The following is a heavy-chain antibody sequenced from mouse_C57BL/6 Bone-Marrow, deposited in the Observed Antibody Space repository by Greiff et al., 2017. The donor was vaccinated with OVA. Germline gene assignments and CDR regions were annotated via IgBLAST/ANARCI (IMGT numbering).Heavy chain of an antibody. Sequence: VQLQQPGAELVKPGASVKLSCKASGYTFTSYWITWVKQRPGQGLEWIGDLYPGSGSTNYNEKFKSKVTLTVDTSSSTAYMQLSSLTSKDSAVYYCARRILIDYWGQGTTLTVSS. CDR3: ARRILIDY. J-gene: IGHJ2*01. V-gene: IGHV1-55*01. CDR2: LYPGSGST. CDR1: GYTFTSYW.